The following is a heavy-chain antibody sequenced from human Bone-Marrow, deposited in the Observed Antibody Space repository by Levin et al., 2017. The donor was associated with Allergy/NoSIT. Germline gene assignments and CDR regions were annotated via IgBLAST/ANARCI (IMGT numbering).Heavy chain of an antibody. D-gene: IGHD2-15*01. CDR3: ARDDDIVVLIDATGGDALEI. V-gene: IGHV1-18*01. Sequence: PGESLKISCKASGYTFSNYGISWVRQAPGQGLEWMGWIDTYNGKTKYSQKFQGRVTMTTDTPTNIAYMELRSLRSDDTAVYYCARDDDIVVLIDATGGDALEIWGQGTMVTVSS. CDR1: GYTFSNYG. J-gene: IGHJ3*02. CDR2: IDTYNGKT.